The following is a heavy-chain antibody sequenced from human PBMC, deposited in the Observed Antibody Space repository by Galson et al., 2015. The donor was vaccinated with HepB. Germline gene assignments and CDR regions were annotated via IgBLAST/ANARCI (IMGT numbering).Heavy chain of an antibody. D-gene: IGHD1-20*01. CDR2: ISPYNGNT. CDR1: GYSFTTCN. V-gene: IGHV1-18*01. J-gene: IGHJ4*02. Sequence: SVKVSCKATGYSFTTCNITWVRQGPGQGLEWMGWISPYNGNTNYAQNFQGRVAMTRDTSTSTAYMELGSLRSDDTAVYYCARYKWQNPPLIDYWGQGTLVTVSS. CDR3: ARYKWQNPPLIDY.